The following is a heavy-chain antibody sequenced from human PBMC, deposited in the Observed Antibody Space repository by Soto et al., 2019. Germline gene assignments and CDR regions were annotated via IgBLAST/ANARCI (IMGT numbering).Heavy chain of an antibody. CDR2: IIPIFGTG. CDR1: GGTFSTST. CDR3: VRDAPIGSVFSGYDAIDS. J-gene: IGHJ4*02. Sequence: QVQLEQSGTEVKKPGSSVKVSCKASGGTFSTSTFTWVRQAPGQGLEWMGRIIPIFGTGDYAPKFLGRVLITADKSTSTVYMELSGLKAEDTAVFFCVRDAPIGSVFSGYDAIDSWGQGTLVTVSS. D-gene: IGHD5-12*01. V-gene: IGHV1-69*08.